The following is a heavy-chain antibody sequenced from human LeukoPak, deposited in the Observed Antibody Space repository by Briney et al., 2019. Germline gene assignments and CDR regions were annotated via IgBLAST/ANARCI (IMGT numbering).Heavy chain of an antibody. V-gene: IGHV4-59*12. CDR3: ARDNCSGGSCYSNFDY. CDR2: IYYSGST. J-gene: IGHJ4*02. Sequence: SETLSLTCTVSGGSISSYYWSWIRQPPGKGLEWIGYIYYSGSTNYNPSLKSRVTISVDKSKNQFSLKLSSVTAADTAVYYCARDNCSGGSCYSNFDYWGQGTLVTVSS. CDR1: GGSISSYY. D-gene: IGHD2-15*01.